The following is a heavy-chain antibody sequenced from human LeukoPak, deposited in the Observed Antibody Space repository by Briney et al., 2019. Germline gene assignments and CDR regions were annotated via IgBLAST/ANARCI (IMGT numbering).Heavy chain of an antibody. D-gene: IGHD2-2*01. J-gene: IGHJ6*02. CDR3: AKGLEVPAFYYYGMDV. Sequence: GGSLRLSCTASGFNFRNAWMCWVRQAPGKGLEWVGLIRSDSDGGVTQYGTPVKGRFTISRDDSKDTVYLQMNSLRAEDTAVYYCAKGLEVPAFYYYGMDVWGQGTTVTVSS. V-gene: IGHV3-15*01. CDR2: IRSDSDGGVT. CDR1: GFNFRNAW.